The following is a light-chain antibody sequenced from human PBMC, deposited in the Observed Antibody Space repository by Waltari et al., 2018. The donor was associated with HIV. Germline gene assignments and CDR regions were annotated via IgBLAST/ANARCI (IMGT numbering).Light chain of an antibody. J-gene: IGLJ1*01. V-gene: IGLV2-14*03. CDR1: SSDVGGYNY. CDR2: DVS. Sequence: QSALTQPASVSGSPGQSITLSCTGTSSDVGGYNYVSWYQQHPGKAPKLMIYDVSNRPSGGSNRSSGSKSGNTASLTISGLQAEDEADYYCSSYTSSSTEVFGTGTKVTVL. CDR3: SSYTSSSTEV.